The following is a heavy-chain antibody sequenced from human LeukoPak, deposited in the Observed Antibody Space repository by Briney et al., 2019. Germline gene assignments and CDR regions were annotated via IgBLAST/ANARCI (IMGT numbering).Heavy chain of an antibody. D-gene: IGHD4-17*01. CDR3: ASLYGDYAAFDY. J-gene: IGHJ4*02. V-gene: IGHV4-34*01. CDR1: GGSFSGYS. CDR2: INHRGGT. Sequence: SETLSLTCAVFGGSFSGYSWSWIRQSPGKGLEWIGEINHRGGTNSNPSLKSRVSISVDTSKNQFSLKLSSVTAADTAVYYCASLYGDYAAFDYWGQGTLVTVSS.